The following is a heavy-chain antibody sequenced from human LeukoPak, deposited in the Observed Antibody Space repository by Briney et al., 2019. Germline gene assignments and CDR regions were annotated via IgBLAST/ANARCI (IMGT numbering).Heavy chain of an antibody. CDR1: GGSISSYY. CDR2: IYTSGGP. V-gene: IGHV4-4*07. D-gene: IGHD2-2*01. Sequence: SETLSLTCTVSGGSISSYYWSWIRQPAGKGLEWIGRIYTSGGPNYNPSLKSRVTMSVDTSKNQFSLKLSSVTAADTAVYYCARGGGRYCNDISCRYLQFWGQGTLVTVSS. J-gene: IGHJ1*01. CDR3: ARGGGRYCNDISCRYLQF.